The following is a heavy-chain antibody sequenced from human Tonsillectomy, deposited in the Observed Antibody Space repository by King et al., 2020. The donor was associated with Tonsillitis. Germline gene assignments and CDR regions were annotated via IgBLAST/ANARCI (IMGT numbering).Heavy chain of an antibody. J-gene: IGHJ4*02. CDR1: KYTFTDYY. Sequence: QLVQSGAEVKKPGASLKVSCKTSKYTFTDYYIHWVRQAPGQGLEWMGWVNPNSGGTNCAQKFQGRVTMTIDTSITTAYMELSSLRSDDMAVYYCSREALAFDFWGQGTLVTVSS. V-gene: IGHV1-2*02. CDR3: SREALAFDF. CDR2: VNPNSGGT.